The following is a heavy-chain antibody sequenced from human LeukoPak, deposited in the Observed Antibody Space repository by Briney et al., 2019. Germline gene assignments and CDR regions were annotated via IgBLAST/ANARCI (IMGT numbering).Heavy chain of an antibody. CDR2: IYYSGST. D-gene: IGHD2-21*01. J-gene: IGHJ6*02. Sequence: PSQTLSLTCTVSGGSISSGDYYWSWIRQPPGKGLEWIGYIYYSGSTYYNPSLKSRVTISVDTSKNQFSLKLSSVTAADTAVYYCARAHCGFYYYYGMDVWGQGTTVTVSS. CDR1: GGSISSGDYY. V-gene: IGHV4-30-4*01. CDR3: ARAHCGFYYYYGMDV.